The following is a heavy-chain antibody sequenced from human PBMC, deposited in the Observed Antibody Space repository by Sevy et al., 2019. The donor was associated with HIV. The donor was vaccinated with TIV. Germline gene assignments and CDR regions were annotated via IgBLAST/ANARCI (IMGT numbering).Heavy chain of an antibody. Sequence: GGSLRLSCAASGFTFGDYGFHWVRQSPGKGLEWVAVISYDGSDKYYADSVKGRFTISRDNSKNTVYLQMSSLRTEDMAVYYCAKDNPYKFDSDNYYSAGLDYWGQGTLVTVSS. CDR3: AKDNPYKFDSDNYYSAGLDY. CDR2: ISYDGSDK. J-gene: IGHJ4*02. V-gene: IGHV3-30*18. D-gene: IGHD3-22*01. CDR1: GFTFGDYG.